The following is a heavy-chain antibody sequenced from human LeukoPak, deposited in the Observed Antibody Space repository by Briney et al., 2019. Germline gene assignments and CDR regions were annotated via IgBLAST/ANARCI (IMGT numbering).Heavy chain of an antibody. Sequence: NPSETLSLTCTVSGGSITTSSYYWGWVRQPPGKGLEWIGCTSHSGSTFYSPSLRSRVSISVDTSNSQFSLKLSSMTATDTAVYYCAKTTRASIRSAFDIWGQGTLVTVSS. CDR2: TSHSGST. CDR3: AKTTRASIRSAFDI. J-gene: IGHJ3*02. D-gene: IGHD1-7*01. V-gene: IGHV4-39*01. CDR1: GGSITTSSYY.